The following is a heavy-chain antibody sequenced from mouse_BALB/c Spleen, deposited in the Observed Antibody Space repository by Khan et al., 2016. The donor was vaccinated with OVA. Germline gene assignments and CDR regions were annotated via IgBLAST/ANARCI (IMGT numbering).Heavy chain of an antibody. J-gene: IGHJ3*01. CDR2: INPSTGYT. V-gene: IGHV1-7*01. Sequence: QLQQSGAELAQPGASVKMSCTASGYTFTSYWMHWVKQRPGQGLEWIGYINPSTGYTEYNQRFKDKATLTADKSSSTAYMQLSSLTYEESAVYYCANNRSGYAWLTYWGQGTLVTVAA. CDR3: ANNRSGYAWLTY. D-gene: IGHD2-2*01. CDR1: GYTFTSYW.